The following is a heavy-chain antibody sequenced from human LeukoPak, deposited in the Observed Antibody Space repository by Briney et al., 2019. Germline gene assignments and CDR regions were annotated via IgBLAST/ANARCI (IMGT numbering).Heavy chain of an antibody. CDR2: MNPNSGNK. CDR3: ARLSSVAGRYYYYGMDV. V-gene: IGHV1-8*01. Sequence: ASVKVPCKASGYTFTSYDINWVRQATGKGLEWMGWMNPNSGNKHYAHILQGRVTMTRNTSISTAYMELSSLRSECTAVYYCARLSSVAGRYYYYGMDVWGQGTTVTVSS. J-gene: IGHJ6*02. D-gene: IGHD3-10*02. CDR1: GYTFTSYD.